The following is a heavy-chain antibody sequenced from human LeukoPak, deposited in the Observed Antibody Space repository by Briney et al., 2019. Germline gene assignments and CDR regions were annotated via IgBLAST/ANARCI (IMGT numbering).Heavy chain of an antibody. CDR2: IYSGGST. J-gene: IGHJ4*02. CDR1: GFTVSINY. CDR3: ARAQSTYCSSARWYTLGELDY. Sequence: PGGSLRLSCAASGFTVSINYMSWVRPAPGQGLEWVSVIYSGGSTYYADSVKGRFTTSRHNSKNTLYLQMNSLRAEDRAVYYCARAQSTYCSSARWYTLGELDYWGEGTLVTVSS. D-gene: IGHD2-2*02. V-gene: IGHV3-53*04.